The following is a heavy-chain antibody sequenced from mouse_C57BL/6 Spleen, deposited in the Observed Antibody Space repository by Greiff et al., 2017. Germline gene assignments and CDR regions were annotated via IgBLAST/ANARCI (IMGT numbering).Heavy chain of an antibody. CDR3: ASNYGSSQYYFDY. D-gene: IGHD1-1*01. Sequence: QVQLQQPGAELVRPGTSVKLSCKASGYTFTSYWMHWVKQRPGQGLEWIGVITPSDSYTNYNQKFKGKATVTVDTSSSTAYMQLSSLTSEDSAVYYCASNYGSSQYYFDYWGKGTTLTVSS. CDR1: GYTFTSYW. CDR2: ITPSDSYT. J-gene: IGHJ2*01. V-gene: IGHV1-59*01.